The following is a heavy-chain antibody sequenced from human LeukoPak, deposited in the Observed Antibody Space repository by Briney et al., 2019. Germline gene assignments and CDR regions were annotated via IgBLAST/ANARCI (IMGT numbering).Heavy chain of an antibody. CDR2: ISSSGAGT. CDR1: GFTFSSYG. V-gene: IGHV3-23*01. J-gene: IGHJ4*02. Sequence: GGSLRLSCAASGFTFSSYGMSWVRQAPGRGLEWASGISSSGAGTYYADSVKGRLTISRDTFKNTLYLQMNSLRAEDTAVYYCANVHGSKLWFGEFGGYWGQGTLVTVSS. D-gene: IGHD3-10*01. CDR3: ANVHGSKLWFGEFGGY.